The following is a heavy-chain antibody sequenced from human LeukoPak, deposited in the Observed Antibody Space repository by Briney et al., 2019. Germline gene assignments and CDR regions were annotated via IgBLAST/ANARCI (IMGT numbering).Heavy chain of an antibody. CDR3: ASYRSDSRLDLC. CDR1: GFTFSNYW. Sequence: GGSLRLSCAASGFTFSNYWMHWVRQAPGKGLVWVARINIDGGSTTYADSVKGRFTISKDNAKNTLYLQMNSLRAEDTAVYYCASYRSDSRLDLCWGQGTLVTVSS. D-gene: IGHD1-7*01. J-gene: IGHJ4*02. V-gene: IGHV3-74*01. CDR2: INIDGGST.